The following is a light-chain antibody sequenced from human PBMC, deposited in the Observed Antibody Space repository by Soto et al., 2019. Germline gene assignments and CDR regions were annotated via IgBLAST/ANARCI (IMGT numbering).Light chain of an antibody. CDR3: SSYTSSISYV. J-gene: IGLJ1*01. Sequence: QSVLTQPASVSGSPGQSITISCTGTSSDVGGYNYVSWYQQHPGKATKLMNYDVSNRPSGVSNRFSGSKSGDTASLTISWLQAEDEADYYCSSYTSSISYVFGTGTKVTVL. V-gene: IGLV2-14*01. CDR1: SSDVGGYNY. CDR2: DVS.